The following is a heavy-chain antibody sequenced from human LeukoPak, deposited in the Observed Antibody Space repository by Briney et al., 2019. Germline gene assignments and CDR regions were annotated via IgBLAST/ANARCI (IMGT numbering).Heavy chain of an antibody. J-gene: IGHJ4*02. V-gene: IGHV4-4*02. CDR2: VNHSGST. CDR1: GGSISNTNW. Sequence: SETLSLTCGVSGGSISNTNWWTWVRQPPGKGLEWIGEVNHSGSTNYNPSLKSRVTKSVDTSKNQFSLKLSSVTAADTAVYYCAGSGYSGYDLNYWGQGTLVTVSS. D-gene: IGHD5-12*01. CDR3: AGSGYSGYDLNY.